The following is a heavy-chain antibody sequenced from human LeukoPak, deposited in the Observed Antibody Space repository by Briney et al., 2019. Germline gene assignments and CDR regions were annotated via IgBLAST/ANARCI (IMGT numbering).Heavy chain of an antibody. CDR1: GGSISIYY. CDR2: IFTSGIT. V-gene: IGHV4-4*07. CDR3: ARESSGNYPLGYLDV. D-gene: IGHD3-10*01. Sequence: SETLSLTCTVSGGSISIYYWNWIRQPAGKGLEWIGRIFTSGITNYDPSLKSRVTMSVDTSKNQFSLNLSSVTAADTAVYYCARESSGNYPLGYLDVWGKGTTVTASS. J-gene: IGHJ6*03.